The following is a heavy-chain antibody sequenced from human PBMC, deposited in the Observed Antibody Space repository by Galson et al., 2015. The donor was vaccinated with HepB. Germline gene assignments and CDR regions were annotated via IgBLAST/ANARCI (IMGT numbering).Heavy chain of an antibody. CDR2: TYHRSKWYN. V-gene: IGHV6-1*01. Sequence: CAISGDSVSSNSAAWNWIRQSPSRGLEWLGRTYHRSKWYNDYAVSVKSRITINPDTSKNQFSLQLNSVTPEDTAVYYCAREGINSGSYYRNDAFDIWGQGTMVTVSS. CDR1: GDSVSSNSAA. D-gene: IGHD1-26*01. J-gene: IGHJ3*02. CDR3: AREGINSGSYYRNDAFDI.